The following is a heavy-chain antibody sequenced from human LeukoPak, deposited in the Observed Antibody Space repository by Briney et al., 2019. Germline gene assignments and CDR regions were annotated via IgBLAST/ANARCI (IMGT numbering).Heavy chain of an antibody. V-gene: IGHV3-23*01. CDR2: ISGSGGST. CDR1: GFTFSSYA. D-gene: IGHD6-19*01. Sequence: GGSLRLSCAASGFTFSSYAMSWVRQAPGKGLEWVSAISGSGGSTYYADSVKGRFTISRDNSKNTLYLQMNSLRAEDTAVYYCARGSSGWYWDYYYYMDVWGKGTTVTVSS. CDR3: ARGSSGWYWDYYYYMDV. J-gene: IGHJ6*03.